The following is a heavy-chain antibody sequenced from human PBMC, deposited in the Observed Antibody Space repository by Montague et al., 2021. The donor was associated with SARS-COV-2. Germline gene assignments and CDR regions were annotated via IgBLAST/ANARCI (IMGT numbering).Heavy chain of an antibody. CDR3: ARDWDYCDSSGWGIHYFDF. CDR1: GGSIRSGSYY. Sequence: TLSLTCTVSGGSIRSGSYYWSWIRQPAGKGLEWIGRFYTSGSTNYNPSLKSRVSISEDISKNQVSLRLTSVTAADTAVYYCARDWDYCDSSGWGIHYFDFWGQGTLVIVSS. J-gene: IGHJ4*02. V-gene: IGHV4-61*02. CDR2: FYTSGST. D-gene: IGHD3-22*01.